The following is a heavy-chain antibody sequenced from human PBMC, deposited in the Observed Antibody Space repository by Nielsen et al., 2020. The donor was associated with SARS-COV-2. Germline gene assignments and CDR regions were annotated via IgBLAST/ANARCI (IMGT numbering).Heavy chain of an antibody. Sequence: GESLKISCAASGFTFSDYYMSWIRQAPGKGLEWVPYISSSGSTIYYADSVKGRFTISRDNAKNSLYLQMNSLRAEGTAVYYCARGASIAAAGGVYWGQGTLVTVSS. CDR2: ISSSGSTI. D-gene: IGHD6-13*01. V-gene: IGHV3-11*04. J-gene: IGHJ4*02. CDR3: ARGASIAAAGGVY. CDR1: GFTFSDYY.